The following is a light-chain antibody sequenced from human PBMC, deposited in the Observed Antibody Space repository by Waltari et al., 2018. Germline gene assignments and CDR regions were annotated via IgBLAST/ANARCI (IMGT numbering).Light chain of an antibody. V-gene: IGKV3-15*01. CDR2: GAS. CDR1: QSVGIN. Sequence: EIVMTQSPATLSVSPGERATLSCRASQSVGINLAWDQHKPGQVPTLCIYGASTRATGFPARFSGSGSGTEFTLTISSLQSEDFAVYYCHQYNNWPRTFGQGTKVEIK. J-gene: IGKJ1*01. CDR3: HQYNNWPRT.